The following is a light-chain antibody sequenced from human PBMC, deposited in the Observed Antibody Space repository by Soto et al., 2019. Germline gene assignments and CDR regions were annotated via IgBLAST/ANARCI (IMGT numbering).Light chain of an antibody. J-gene: IGLJ2*01. CDR2: EVS. Sequence: QSALTQPPSASGSPGQSVTISCTGTSSDVGGYNYVSWYQQHPGKAPKLMIYEVSKRPSGVPDRFSGSKSGNTASLTVSGLKDENEADYYCSSYAGSNHFVVFGGGTKVTVL. CDR1: SSDVGGYNY. CDR3: SSYAGSNHFVV. V-gene: IGLV2-8*01.